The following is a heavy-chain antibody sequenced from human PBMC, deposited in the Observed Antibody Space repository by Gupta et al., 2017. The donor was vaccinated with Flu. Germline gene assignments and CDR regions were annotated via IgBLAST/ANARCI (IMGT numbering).Heavy chain of an antibody. CDR2: ISGSGGST. CDR3: AKANYYDRTRTGWYFDL. D-gene: IGHD3-22*01. J-gene: IGHJ2*01. V-gene: IGHV3-23*01. Sequence: MSWVRQAPGKGLEWVAAISGSGGSTYYADSVKGRFTISRDNSKNTLYLQRNSLRAEETAVYYCAKANYYDRTRTGWYFDLWGRGTLVTVSS.